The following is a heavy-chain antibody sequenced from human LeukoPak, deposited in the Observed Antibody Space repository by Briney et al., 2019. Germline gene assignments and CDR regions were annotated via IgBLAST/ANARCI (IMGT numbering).Heavy chain of an antibody. V-gene: IGHV4-4*02. CDR1: GGSISSSNW. J-gene: IGHJ4*02. D-gene: IGHD5-12*01. CDR2: IYHSGST. Sequence: PSGTLSLTCAVSGGSISSSNWWSWVRQPPGKGLEWIGEIYHSGSTNYNPSLKSRVTISVDKSKNQFSLKLSSVTAADTAVYYCARQSGYDYIGTFDYWGQGTLVTVSS. CDR3: ARQSGYDYIGTFDY.